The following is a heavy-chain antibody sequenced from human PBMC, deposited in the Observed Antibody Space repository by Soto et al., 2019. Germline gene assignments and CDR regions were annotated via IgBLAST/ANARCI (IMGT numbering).Heavy chain of an antibody. CDR1: GFSLSTSGVG. CDR2: IYWDDDK. Sequence: QITLKESGPTLVKPTQTLTLTCTFSGFSLSTSGVGVGWIRQPPGKALEWLALIYWDDDKRDSPFLKSRLTIXKXTXXNQVVLTMTNMDPVDTATYYCAHSPYSRSSYYFDYWGQGTLVTVSS. D-gene: IGHD6-6*01. V-gene: IGHV2-5*02. CDR3: AHSPYSRSSYYFDY. J-gene: IGHJ4*02.